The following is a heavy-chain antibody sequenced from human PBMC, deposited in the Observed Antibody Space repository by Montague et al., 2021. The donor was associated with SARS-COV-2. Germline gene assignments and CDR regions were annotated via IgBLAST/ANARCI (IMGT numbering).Heavy chain of an antibody. CDR3: ARGRRTTRPGGSYYGWPISTYKRMDV. CDR1: GGPISRYA. J-gene: IGHJ6*02. V-gene: IGHV4-34*01. D-gene: IGHD3-10*01. Sequence: SETLSLTCAVFGGPISRYAWCWIRQRQGRGLEWNGEMNNNEVSHGGSTPYHPSLHSRVTISVDTYKKQFSLQLSSLTAADKAMYYCARGRRTTRPGGSYYGWPISTYKRMDVWGQGTTVTVSS. CDR2: MNNNEVSHGGST.